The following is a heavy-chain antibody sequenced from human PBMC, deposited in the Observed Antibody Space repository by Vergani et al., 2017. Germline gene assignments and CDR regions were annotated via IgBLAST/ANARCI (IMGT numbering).Heavy chain of an antibody. CDR2: ISGSGGST. CDR1: GFTFSSYA. V-gene: IGHV3-23*01. J-gene: IGHJ4*02. CDR3: ATGGDSGYDYGY. Sequence: EVQLLESGGGLVQPGGSLRLSCAASGFTFSSYAMSWVRQAPGKGLEWVSAISGSGGSTYYADSVKGRFTISRDNSKNTLYLQMNSLRAEDTAVYYCATGGDSGYDYGYWGQGTLVTVSS. D-gene: IGHD5-12*01.